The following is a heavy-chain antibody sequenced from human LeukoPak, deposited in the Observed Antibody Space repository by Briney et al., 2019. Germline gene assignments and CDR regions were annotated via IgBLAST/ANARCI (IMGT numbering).Heavy chain of an antibody. J-gene: IGHJ4*02. CDR2: ISGSGGST. Sequence: GGSLRLSCAASGFTFSSCAMSCVRQAPGRGLEWVSGISGSGGSTYYADSVKGRFTISRDNSKNTLYMHTNSLRAEDTAAYYCVREAPGDNHPVNFDFWGQGTLVTVSP. CDR1: GFTFSSCA. V-gene: IGHV3-23*01. CDR3: VREAPGDNHPVNFDF. D-gene: IGHD4-17*01.